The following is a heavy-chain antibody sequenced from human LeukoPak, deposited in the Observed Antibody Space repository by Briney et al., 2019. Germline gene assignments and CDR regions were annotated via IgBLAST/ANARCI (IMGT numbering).Heavy chain of an antibody. V-gene: IGHV1-8*01. Sequence: ASVKVSCKASGYTFTSYDINWVRQATGQGLEWMGWMNPNSGNTGYAQKFQGGVTMTRNTSISTAYMELSSLRSEDTAVYYCARVQSMVRGVIIPPFDYWGQGTLVTVSS. J-gene: IGHJ4*02. D-gene: IGHD3-10*01. CDR2: MNPNSGNT. CDR1: GYTFTSYD. CDR3: ARVQSMVRGVIIPPFDY.